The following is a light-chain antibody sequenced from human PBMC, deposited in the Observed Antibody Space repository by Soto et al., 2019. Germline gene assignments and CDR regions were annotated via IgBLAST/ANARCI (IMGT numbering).Light chain of an antibody. Sequence: DLVMTQSPASLAVSLGERATINCKSSQSVLYSSNNKNYLAWYQQKPGQPPKLLIYWASTRESGVPDRFSGSGSGTDFTLTISSLQAEDVAVYYCQQYYSTPVTFGPGTKVDIK. V-gene: IGKV4-1*01. CDR2: WAS. CDR1: QSVLYSSNNKNY. J-gene: IGKJ3*01. CDR3: QQYYSTPVT.